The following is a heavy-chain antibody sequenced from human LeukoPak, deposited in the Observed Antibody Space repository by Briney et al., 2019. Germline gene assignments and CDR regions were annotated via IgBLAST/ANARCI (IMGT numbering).Heavy chain of an antibody. D-gene: IGHD6-19*01. Sequence: SETLSLTCTVSGGSISSSSYYWGWIRQPPGKGLEWIGSIYYSGSTYYNPSLKSRVTISVDTSKNQFSLKLSSVTAADTAVYYCARRGPIAVAGKDYWGQGTLSPSPQ. CDR1: GGSISSSSYY. V-gene: IGHV4-39*01. CDR3: ARRGPIAVAGKDY. CDR2: IYYSGST. J-gene: IGHJ4*02.